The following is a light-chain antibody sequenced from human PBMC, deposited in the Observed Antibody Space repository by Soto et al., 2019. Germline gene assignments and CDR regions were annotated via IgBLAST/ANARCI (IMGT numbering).Light chain of an antibody. J-gene: IGKJ5*01. Sequence: DIQMTQSPSTLPASVGDIVTVTCRASQSIRSWLAWYQEKPGKAPKVLIFAASSLQSGLQSRFSGGGSGTDFSLTIRSLQPEDFAVYYCKQRSNWPTCGQGTRLEIK. V-gene: IGKV1-5*01. CDR1: QSIRSW. CDR3: KQRSNWPT. CDR2: AAS.